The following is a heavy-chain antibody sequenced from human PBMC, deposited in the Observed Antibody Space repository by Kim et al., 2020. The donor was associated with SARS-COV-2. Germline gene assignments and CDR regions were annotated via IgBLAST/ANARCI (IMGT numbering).Heavy chain of an antibody. D-gene: IGHD6-13*01. J-gene: IGHJ4*02. CDR2: IKSDESQK. Sequence: GGSLRLSCAASGFSFSTYWMGWVRQAPGKGLEWVANIKSDESQKYHVDSVRGRFTISRDNAKNSLYLQMNSLRAEDTAGYYCSRDGGADRSDWYLFDYWGPGTLVTVS. CDR3: SRDGGADRSDWYLFDY. CDR1: GFSFSTYW. V-gene: IGHV3-7*03.